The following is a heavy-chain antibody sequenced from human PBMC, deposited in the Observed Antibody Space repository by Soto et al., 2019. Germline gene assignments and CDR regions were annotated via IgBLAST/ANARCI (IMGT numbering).Heavy chain of an antibody. CDR1: GFSVSSNS. CDR2: IYSGGIT. V-gene: IGHV3-53*02. J-gene: IGHJ4*02. CDR3: ARDRYYGSGSSFPDY. D-gene: IGHD3-10*01. Sequence: EVHLVETGGGLIQPGGSLRLSCAASGFSVSSNSMSWVRKAPGKGLEWVSVIYSGGITYYADSVKGRFTISRDNSKNTLYFQMNSLRAEDTAVYYCARDRYYGSGSSFPDYWGQGTLVTVSS.